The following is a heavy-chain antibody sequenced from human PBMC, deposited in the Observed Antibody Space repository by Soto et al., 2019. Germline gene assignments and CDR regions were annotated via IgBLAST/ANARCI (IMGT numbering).Heavy chain of an antibody. V-gene: IGHV4-34*01. D-gene: IGHD5-12*01. CDR3: ARLRTYGGYYFDY. CDR2: INHSGST. CDR1: GGSFSGYY. J-gene: IGHJ4*02. Sequence: PSETLSLTCAVYGGSFSGYYWSWIRQPPGKGLEWIGEINHSGSTNYNPSLKSRVTISVDTSKNQFSLKLSSVTAADTAVYYCARLRTYGGYYFDYWGQGTLVTVSS.